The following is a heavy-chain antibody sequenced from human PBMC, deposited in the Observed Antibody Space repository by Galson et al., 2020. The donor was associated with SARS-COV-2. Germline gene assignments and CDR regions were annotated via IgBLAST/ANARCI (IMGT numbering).Heavy chain of an antibody. CDR2: IYYSGST. CDR1: GGSINSSSYY. V-gene: IGHV4-39*01. Sequence: ETSATLSLTCTVSGGSINSSSYYWGWIRQPPGKGLEWIGTIYYSGSTYYSPSLKSRVTIAVDTSKNQFSLKLTSVTAADTSLYYCARRGLYSSGRGFFDLWGRGTLVTVSS. D-gene: IGHD6-19*01. CDR3: ARRGLYSSGRGFFDL. J-gene: IGHJ2*01.